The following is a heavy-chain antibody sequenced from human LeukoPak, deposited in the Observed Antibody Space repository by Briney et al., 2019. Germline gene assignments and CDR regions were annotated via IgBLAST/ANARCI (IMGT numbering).Heavy chain of an antibody. Sequence: GGSLRLSCAASGFTFTKNAMSWVRQAPGKGLEWVAVVSGSGSTTYYGDSVKGRFTISRDNSKNTLYLQVNSLRAEDTAVYYCAKGGKWDVTPFDYWGQGTLVTVSS. CDR1: GFTFTKNA. D-gene: IGHD1-26*01. CDR2: VSGSGSTT. J-gene: IGHJ4*02. CDR3: AKGGKWDVTPFDY. V-gene: IGHV3-23*01.